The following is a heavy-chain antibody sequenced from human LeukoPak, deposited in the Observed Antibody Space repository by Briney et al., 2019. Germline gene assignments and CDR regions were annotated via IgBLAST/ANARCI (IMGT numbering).Heavy chain of an antibody. J-gene: IGHJ4*02. V-gene: IGHV5-51*01. CDR3: ARSYGSGSYSEY. CDR1: GYRFSTHW. Sequence: GESLKISCKGSGYRFSTHWIGWVRQMPGKGLEWMGIIYPGDSDTRYSPSFQGQVTISADKSISSAYLQWSSLKASDTAMDYCARSYGSGSYSEYWGQGTLVTVSS. CDR2: IYPGDSDT. D-gene: IGHD3-10*01.